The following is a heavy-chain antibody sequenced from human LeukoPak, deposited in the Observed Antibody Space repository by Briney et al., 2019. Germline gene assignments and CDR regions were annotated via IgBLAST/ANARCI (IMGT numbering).Heavy chain of an antibody. CDR3: ARGPPYAMVRLPTDP. Sequence: PGGSLRLSCAASGFTFSSYAMSWVRQAPGKGLKWVSTINDNGAGTYYADSVKGRSTISRDNSYNTLYLQMNSLRAEDTAVYYCARGPPYAMVRLPTDPWGQGTLVTVSS. V-gene: IGHV3-23*01. D-gene: IGHD3-10*01. J-gene: IGHJ5*02. CDR1: GFTFSSYA. CDR2: INDNGAGT.